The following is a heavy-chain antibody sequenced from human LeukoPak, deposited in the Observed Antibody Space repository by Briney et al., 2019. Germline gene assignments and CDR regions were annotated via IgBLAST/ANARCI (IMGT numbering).Heavy chain of an antibody. D-gene: IGHD3-22*01. V-gene: IGHV1-69*04. CDR3: ARETGSGYGLGY. Sequence: SVKVSCKASGGTFSSYAISWVRQAPGQGLEWMGRIIPILGIANYAQKFQGRVTITADKSTSTAYMELSSLRSEDTAVYYCARETGSGYGLGYWGQGALVTVSS. J-gene: IGHJ4*02. CDR1: GGTFSSYA. CDR2: IIPILGIA.